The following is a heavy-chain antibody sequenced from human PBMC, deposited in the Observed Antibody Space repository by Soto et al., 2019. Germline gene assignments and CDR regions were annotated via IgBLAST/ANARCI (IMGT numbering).Heavy chain of an antibody. Sequence: PGGSLRLSCAASGFTFSSYGMSWVRQAPGKGLEWVSTISDSGGGTYYADSVKGRFTISRDNSKNTLSLQMNSLRDEDTAVYYCAKKLGSGGNYYGMDVWGQGTTVTVSS. CDR1: GFTFSSYG. J-gene: IGHJ6*02. CDR3: AKKLGSGGNYYGMDV. V-gene: IGHV3-23*01. CDR2: ISDSGGGT. D-gene: IGHD2-15*01.